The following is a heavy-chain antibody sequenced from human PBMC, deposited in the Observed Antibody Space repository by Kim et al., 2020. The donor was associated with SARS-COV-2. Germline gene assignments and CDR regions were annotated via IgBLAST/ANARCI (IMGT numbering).Heavy chain of an antibody. CDR2: IDPSDSYT. CDR3: ARESITLSTLDY. J-gene: IGHJ4*02. D-gene: IGHD3-16*01. Sequence: GESLKISCKGSGYSFTNYWITWVRQMPGKGLEWMGKIDPSDSYTNYSPSFQGHVTISADRSINTAYLQWSSLKASDTAMYYCARESITLSTLDYWGQGTLVTVSS. CDR1: GYSFTNYW. V-gene: IGHV5-10-1*01.